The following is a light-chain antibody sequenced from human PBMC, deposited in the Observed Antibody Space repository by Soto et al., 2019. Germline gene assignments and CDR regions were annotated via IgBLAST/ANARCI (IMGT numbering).Light chain of an antibody. CDR2: DAS. CDR1: QSISSW. CDR3: QQYNSYSWT. Sequence: DNPMNQSPSTLSASVGDRVPITCRASQSISSWLAWYQQKPGKAPKLLIYDASSLESGVPSRFSGSGSGTEFTLTISSLQPDDFATYYCQQYNSYSWTFAQGTKVDI. V-gene: IGKV1-5*01. J-gene: IGKJ1*01.